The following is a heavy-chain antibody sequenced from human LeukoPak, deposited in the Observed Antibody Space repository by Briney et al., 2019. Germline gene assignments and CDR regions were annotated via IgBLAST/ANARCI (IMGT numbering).Heavy chain of an antibody. Sequence: SETLSLTCTVSGGSISSSSYYWGWIRQPPGKGLEWIGSIYYSGSTYYNPSLKSRVTISVDTSKNQFSLKLSSVTAADTAVYYCARDTEKNNQNSHLRLGAKRIAAAGLDPWGQGTLVTVSS. CDR2: IYYSGST. D-gene: IGHD6-13*01. V-gene: IGHV4-39*02. J-gene: IGHJ5*02. CDR1: GGSISSSSYY. CDR3: ARDTEKNNQNSHLRLGAKRIAAAGLDP.